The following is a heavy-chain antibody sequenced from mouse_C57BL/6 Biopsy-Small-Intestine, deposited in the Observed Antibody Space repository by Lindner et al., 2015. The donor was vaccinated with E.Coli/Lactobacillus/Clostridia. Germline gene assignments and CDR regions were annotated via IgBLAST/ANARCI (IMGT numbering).Heavy chain of an antibody. CDR1: GYTFTDYY. CDR3: GITRGYNYGPDY. D-gene: IGHD1-1*02. J-gene: IGHJ4*01. Sequence: SVKVSCKTSGYTFTDYYIHWVRQAPGQGLEWMGWINPKNGGPNYAQKFQGRVTMTSDTSISTADMELSRLRSDDTAVYYCGITRGYNYGPDYWGQGTLVTVSS. CDR2: INPKNGGP. V-gene: IGHV1-84*02.